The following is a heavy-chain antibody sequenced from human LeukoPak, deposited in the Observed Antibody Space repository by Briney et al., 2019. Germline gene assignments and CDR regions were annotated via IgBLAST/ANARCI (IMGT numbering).Heavy chain of an antibody. V-gene: IGHV1-69*04. D-gene: IGHD3-10*01. Sequence: SVKVSSKATGGTFSSYAISWVRQAPGQGLEWMGRIIPILGIANYAQKFQGRVTITADKSTSTAYMELSSLRSEDTAVYYCARDGYYYGSGIDYWGQGTLVTVSS. J-gene: IGHJ4*02. CDR2: IIPILGIA. CDR1: GGTFSSYA. CDR3: ARDGYYYGSGIDY.